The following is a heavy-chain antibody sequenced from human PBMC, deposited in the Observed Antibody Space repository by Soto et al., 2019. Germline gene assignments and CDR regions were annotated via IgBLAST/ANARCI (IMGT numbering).Heavy chain of an antibody. J-gene: IGHJ4*02. CDR2: ISSYIGNT. CDR3: ARWYCSGGSCYDY. D-gene: IGHD2-15*01. CDR1: GGTFSSYT. Sequence: ASVKVSCKASGGTFSSYTISWVRQAPGQGLEWMVWISSYIGNTNYAEKLQGRVTMTTATSTSTAYMELRSLRSDDTAVYYCARWYCSGGSCYDYWGQGTLVTVSS. V-gene: IGHV1-18*01.